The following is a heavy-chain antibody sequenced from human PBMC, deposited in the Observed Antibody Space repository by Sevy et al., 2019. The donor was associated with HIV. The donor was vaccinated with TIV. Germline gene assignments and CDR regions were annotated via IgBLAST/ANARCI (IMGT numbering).Heavy chain of an antibody. Sequence: SQTLSLTCTVSGGSVSSGSYYWSWIRQPPGKGLEWIGYIYYSGSTNYNHSLKSRVTISVDTSKNQFSLKLSSVTAVDTAVYYCARVRGSYYGDAFDIWGQGTMVTVSS. J-gene: IGHJ3*02. CDR3: ARVRGSYYGDAFDI. CDR1: GGSVSSGSYY. CDR2: IYYSGST. V-gene: IGHV4-61*01. D-gene: IGHD1-26*01.